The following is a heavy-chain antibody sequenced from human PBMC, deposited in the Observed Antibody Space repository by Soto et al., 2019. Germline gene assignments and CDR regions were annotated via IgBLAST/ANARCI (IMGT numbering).Heavy chain of an antibody. D-gene: IGHD2-2*01. V-gene: IGHV1-69*06. J-gene: IGHJ4*02. CDR2: IIPAFGTA. Sequence: QVQLVQSRAEVKNPGSSVKVSCKTSGGTFNSYLIDWVRQAPGQGLEWMGGIIPAFGTAKYAQKFQGRVTITADKSTTTAYMELRTLTSEDTAVYYCARGLDQPPVGLYFDTWGQGTLVTVSS. CDR1: GGTFNSYL. CDR3: ARGLDQPPVGLYFDT.